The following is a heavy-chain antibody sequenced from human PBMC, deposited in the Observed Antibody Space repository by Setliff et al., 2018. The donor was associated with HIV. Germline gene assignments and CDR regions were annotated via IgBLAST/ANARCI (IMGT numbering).Heavy chain of an antibody. Sequence: ASVKVSCKASGYTFVDDGITWVRQAPGQGPEWMGVINPSGGSTIYAQKFQGRVTMTRDTSTSTVYMQLSTLRSEDTAVYYCTRHVDSGTYMDVWGRGTTVTVSS. CDR3: TRHVDSGTYMDV. CDR1: GYTFVDDG. CDR2: INPSGGST. J-gene: IGHJ6*03. V-gene: IGHV1-46*03. D-gene: IGHD5-18*01.